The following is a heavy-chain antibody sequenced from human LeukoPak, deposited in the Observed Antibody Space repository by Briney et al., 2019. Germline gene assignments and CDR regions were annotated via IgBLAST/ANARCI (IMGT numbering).Heavy chain of an antibody. CDR1: GDSVSSNSAS. CDR3: ARDPDSSYDWGPFDP. CDR2: TYYTSKWNS. J-gene: IGHJ5*02. Sequence: SQTLSLTCAISGDSVSSNSASWNWIRQSPSRGLEWLGRTYYTSKWNSDYAESVKSRITINPDTSKNQFSLHLNSVTPEDTAVYYCARDPDSSYDWGPFDPWGQGILVTVSS. V-gene: IGHV6-1*01. D-gene: IGHD3-16*01.